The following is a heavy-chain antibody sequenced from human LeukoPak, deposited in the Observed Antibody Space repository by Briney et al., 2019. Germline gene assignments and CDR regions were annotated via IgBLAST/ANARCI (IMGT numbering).Heavy chain of an antibody. CDR1: GGTFSSYA. J-gene: IGHJ3*02. Sequence: SVKVSCKASGGTFSSYAISWVRQAPGQGLEWMGGIIPIFGTANYAQKFQGRVTITADDSTSTAYMELSSLRSEDTAVYYCARRYPSPRDAFDIWGQGTMVTVSS. D-gene: IGHD1-1*01. V-gene: IGHV1-69*13. CDR2: IIPIFGTA. CDR3: ARRYPSPRDAFDI.